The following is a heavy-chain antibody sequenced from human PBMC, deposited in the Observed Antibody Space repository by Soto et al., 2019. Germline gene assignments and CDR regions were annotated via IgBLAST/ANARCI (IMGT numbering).Heavy chain of an antibody. D-gene: IGHD3-22*01. CDR1: GGSISSYY. V-gene: IGHV4-59*01. CDR2: IYYSGST. CDR3: ARDNHPLHFAYYYDSSGFNPTQTLDAFGI. Sequence: PSETLSLTCTVSGGSISSYYRSWIRQPPGKGLEWIGYIYYSGSTNYNPSLKSRVTISVDTSKNQFSLKLSCVTAADTAVYYCARDNHPLHFAYYYDSSGFNPTQTLDAFGIWGQGTMVTVSS. J-gene: IGHJ3*02.